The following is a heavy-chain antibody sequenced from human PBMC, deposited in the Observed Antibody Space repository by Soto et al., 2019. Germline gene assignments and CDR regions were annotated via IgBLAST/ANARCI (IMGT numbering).Heavy chain of an antibody. D-gene: IGHD1-26*01. J-gene: IGHJ4*02. CDR2: ISYDGSSK. Sequence: ESGGGVVQPGRSLRLSCAASGFTFSNYGMYWVRQAPGKGLEWVAFISYDGSSKFYADPMKGRHTISRDNSKNTLYLQMNSLRAEDKAVYYCVKGIGNYCALDYWGQGTLVTVSS. CDR1: GFTFSNYG. CDR3: VKGIGNYCALDY. V-gene: IGHV3-30*18.